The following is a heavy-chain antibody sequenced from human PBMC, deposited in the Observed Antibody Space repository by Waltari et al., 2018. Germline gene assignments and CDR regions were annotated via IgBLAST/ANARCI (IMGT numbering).Heavy chain of an antibody. V-gene: IGHV4-30-4*08. CDR2: TYTSETT. CDR3: ARFPRLPGAPSPSDRRRFLEWVLTKSDAFPI. J-gene: IGHJ3*02. D-gene: IGHD3-3*01. CDR1: GDSINRGDHY. Sequence: QVQLQEAGPGLVKPSQTLSLTCTVSGDSINRGDHYWSWIRQPPGKGLEGKGGTYTSETTHCKTACTGRVTISVDTSESQFSLKLIAVTAADTAVYYCARFPRLPGAPSPSDRRRFLEWVLTKSDAFPIWGQGRMVNGS.